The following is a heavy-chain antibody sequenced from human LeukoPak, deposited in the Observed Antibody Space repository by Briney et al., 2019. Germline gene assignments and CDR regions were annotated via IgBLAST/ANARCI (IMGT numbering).Heavy chain of an antibody. V-gene: IGHV4-34*01. D-gene: IGHD3-3*01. CDR3: ARGFGVVTFWFDP. Sequence: KTSETLSLTCAVYGGSFSGYYWSWIRQPPGKGLEWIGEINHSGSTNYNPSLKSRVTISVDTSKNQFSLELSSVTAADTAVYYCARGFGVVTFWFDPWGQGTLVTVSS. J-gene: IGHJ5*02. CDR1: GGSFSGYY. CDR2: INHSGST.